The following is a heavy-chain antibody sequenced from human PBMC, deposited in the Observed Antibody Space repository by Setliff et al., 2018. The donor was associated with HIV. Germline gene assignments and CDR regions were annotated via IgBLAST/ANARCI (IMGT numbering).Heavy chain of an antibody. D-gene: IGHD3-3*01. J-gene: IGHJ4*02. CDR2: IHTSGNT. Sequence: PSETLSLTCAVYGGSFSGYYWTWIRQPAGKGLQWIGRIHTSGNTNYNPSLKSRVTISADTSKNQFSLKLSSVTAADTAVYYCARHSGGSFYNFWSGPNFDYWGQGTLVTVSS. CDR3: ARHSGGSFYNFWSGPNFDY. CDR1: GGSFSGYY. V-gene: IGHV4-59*10.